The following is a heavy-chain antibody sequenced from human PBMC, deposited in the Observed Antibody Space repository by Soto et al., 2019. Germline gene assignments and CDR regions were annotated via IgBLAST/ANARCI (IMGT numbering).Heavy chain of an antibody. Sequence: PSETLSLTCAVYGGSFSGYYWSWIRQPPGTGLEWIGEINHSGSTNYNPSLTRRVTISLDTSKNQFSLKLSSVTAADTAVYYCSTRSPYCSSTSCSHNEGYNWFDPGGQEPLVTVSS. V-gene: IGHV4-34*01. CDR3: STRSPYCSSTSCSHNEGYNWFDP. J-gene: IGHJ5*02. CDR2: INHSGST. D-gene: IGHD2-2*01. CDR1: GGSFSGYY.